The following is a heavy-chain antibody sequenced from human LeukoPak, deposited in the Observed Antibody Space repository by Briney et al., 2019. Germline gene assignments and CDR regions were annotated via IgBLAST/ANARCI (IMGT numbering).Heavy chain of an antibody. V-gene: IGHV4-59*08. CDR2: IYNSGST. J-gene: IGHJ5*01. CDR3: ARHYSSGWSDC. CDR1: GGSVSSYY. D-gene: IGHD6-19*01. Sequence: MPSQTLSLTCTVSGGSVSSYYWTWIRQPPGKGLEWIGYIYNSGSTSYTPSLKSRVTISVDTSKNQFSLKLSSVTAADTAVYYCARHYSSGWSDCWGQGTLVTVSS.